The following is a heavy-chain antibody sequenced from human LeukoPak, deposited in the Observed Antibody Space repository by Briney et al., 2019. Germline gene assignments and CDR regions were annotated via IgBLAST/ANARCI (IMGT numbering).Heavy chain of an antibody. D-gene: IGHD3-3*01. J-gene: IGHJ4*02. V-gene: IGHV4-59*08. CDR3: ARQSHDFWSGYYFDY. Sequence: PSETLSLTCTVSGGSISGYYVSWIRQAPGKGLEWIGYICYSGSTNYNPSLKCRVTISVDTSKNQFSLKLSSVTAADTAVYYCARQSHDFWSGYYFDYWGQGTLVTVSS. CDR2: ICYSGST. CDR1: GGSISGYY.